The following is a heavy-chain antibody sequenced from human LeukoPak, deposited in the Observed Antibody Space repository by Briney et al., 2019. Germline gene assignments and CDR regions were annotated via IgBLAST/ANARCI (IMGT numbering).Heavy chain of an antibody. CDR1: GFIFSKYA. J-gene: IGHJ4*02. Sequence: GGSLRLSCAASGFIFSKYAMSWVRQALGKGLEWVSSISGSGGSTYYADSVKGRFTISRDNSKNTLHLQMNSLRAEDTAVYYCVRIIYFDYWGQGTLVTVSS. CDR2: ISGSGGST. D-gene: IGHD1-14*01. V-gene: IGHV3-23*01. CDR3: VRIIYFDY.